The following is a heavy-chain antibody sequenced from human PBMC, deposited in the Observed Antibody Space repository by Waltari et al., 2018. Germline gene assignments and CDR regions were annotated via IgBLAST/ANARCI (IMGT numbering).Heavy chain of an antibody. J-gene: IGHJ3*02. D-gene: IGHD6-13*01. CDR1: GGSISSYY. CDR3: ARDRESSSWYPGAFDI. Sequence: QVQLQESGPGLVKPSETLSLTGTVSGGSISSYYWSWIRQPPWKGLEWIEYIYYSGSTNYNPSLKSRVTISVDTSKNQFSLKLSSVTAADTAVYYCARDRESSSWYPGAFDIWGQGTMVTVSS. CDR2: IYYSGST. V-gene: IGHV4-59*01.